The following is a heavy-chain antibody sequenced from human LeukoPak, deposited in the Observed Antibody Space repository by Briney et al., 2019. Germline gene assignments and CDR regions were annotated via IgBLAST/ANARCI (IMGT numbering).Heavy chain of an antibody. CDR1: GGTFSSYT. CDR3: ASDPRYCSSTSCYRP. CDR2: IIPILGIA. J-gene: IGHJ5*02. V-gene: IGHV1-69*02. Sequence: SVKVSCKASGGTFSSYTISWVRQAPGQGLEWMGRIIPILGIANYAQKFQGRVTITADKSTSTAYMELRSLRSEDTAVYYCASDPRYCSSTSCYRPWGQGTLVTVSS. D-gene: IGHD2-2*01.